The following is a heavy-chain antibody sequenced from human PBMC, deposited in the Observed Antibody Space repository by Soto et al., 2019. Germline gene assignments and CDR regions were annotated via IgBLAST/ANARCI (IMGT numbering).Heavy chain of an antibody. V-gene: IGHV4-59*01. CDR2: IYYSGST. J-gene: IGHJ3*02. Sequence: SETLSLTCTVSGGSISSYYWSWIRRPPGKGLEWIGYIYYSGSTNYNPSLKSRVTISVDTSKNQFSLKLSSVTAADTAVYYCARDGGELGMGAFDIWGQGTMVTVSS. CDR1: GGSISSYY. CDR3: ARDGGELGMGAFDI. D-gene: IGHD7-27*01.